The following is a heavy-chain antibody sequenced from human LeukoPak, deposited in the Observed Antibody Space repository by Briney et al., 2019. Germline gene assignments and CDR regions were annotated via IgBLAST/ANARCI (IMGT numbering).Heavy chain of an antibody. CDR3: ARDLFSSSWYVIVYYYGMDV. Sequence: ASVKVSCKASGYTFTGYYMHWVRQAPGQGLEWMGWINPNSGGTNYAQKFQGRVTMTRDTSISTAYMELSRLRSDDTAVYYCARDLFSSSWYVIVYYYGMDVWSQGTTVTVSS. V-gene: IGHV1-2*02. J-gene: IGHJ6*02. CDR1: GYTFTGYY. CDR2: INPNSGGT. D-gene: IGHD6-13*01.